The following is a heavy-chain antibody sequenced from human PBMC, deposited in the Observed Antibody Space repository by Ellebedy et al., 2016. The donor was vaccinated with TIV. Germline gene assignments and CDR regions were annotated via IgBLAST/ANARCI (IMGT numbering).Heavy chain of an antibody. CDR3: ARYLIVGANRYFDY. Sequence: SETLSLTCTVSGGSISSYYWSWIRQPPGKGLEWIGYIYYSGSTNYNPSLKSRVTISVDTSKNQFSLKLSSVTAADTAVYYCARYLIVGANRYFDYWGQGTLVTVSS. CDR1: GGSISSYY. CDR2: IYYSGST. J-gene: IGHJ4*02. V-gene: IGHV4-59*01. D-gene: IGHD1-26*01.